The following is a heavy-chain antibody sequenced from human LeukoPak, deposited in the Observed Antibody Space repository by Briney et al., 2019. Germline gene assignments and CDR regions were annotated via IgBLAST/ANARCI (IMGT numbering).Heavy chain of an antibody. V-gene: IGHV4-61*02. CDR2: IYTSGST. D-gene: IGHD5-12*01. CDR3: ARGGGATRIDY. J-gene: IGHJ4*02. CDR1: GDSIRSGTYY. Sequence: SQTLSLTCSVSGDSIRSGTYYWGWIRQPAGKGLEWIGRIYTSGSTSYNPSLQSRVTISVDTSKNQFSLKLTSVTAADTAVYYCARGGGATRIDYWGQGTLVTVSS.